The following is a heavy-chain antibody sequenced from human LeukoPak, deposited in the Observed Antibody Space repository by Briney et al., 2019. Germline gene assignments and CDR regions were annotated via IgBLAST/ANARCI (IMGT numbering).Heavy chain of an antibody. D-gene: IGHD3-10*01. V-gene: IGHV1-18*01. CDR1: GYTFTSYG. J-gene: IGHJ5*02. CDR2: ISAYNGNT. Sequence: AASVKVSCKASGYTFTSYGISWVRQAPGQGLEWMGWISAYNGNTNYAQKLQGRVIMTTDTSTSTAYMELRSLRSDDTAVYYSARDPMVRGVRERFDPWGQGTLVTVSS. CDR3: ARDPMVRGVRERFDP.